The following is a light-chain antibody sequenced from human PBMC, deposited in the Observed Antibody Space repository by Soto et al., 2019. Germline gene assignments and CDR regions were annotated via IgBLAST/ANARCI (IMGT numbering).Light chain of an antibody. V-gene: IGKV3-15*01. CDR1: QSVSSN. J-gene: IGKJ4*01. CDR3: QQYNNSPPVT. Sequence: EIVMTQSPATLSVSPGERATLSCRASQSVSSNLAWYQQKPGQAPRLLIYGASTRATGIPARFSGSGSGTEFTLTFSSLQSEDFAVYYCQQYNNSPPVTFGGGTKVDI. CDR2: GAS.